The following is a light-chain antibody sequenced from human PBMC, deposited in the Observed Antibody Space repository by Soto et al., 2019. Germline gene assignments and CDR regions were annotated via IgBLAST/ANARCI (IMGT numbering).Light chain of an antibody. J-gene: IGKJ1*01. CDR1: ENISTQ. CDR2: GAS. CDR3: QQYNRWPRA. V-gene: IGKV3-15*01. Sequence: EIMMTQSPAILSVSPGERGTLXCRASENISTQVAWYQQKPGKAPRLLIYGASTRPFGTPARFSGTGSETEFTRTISSLQSEDFAVYYGQQYNRWPRAFGQGTKVDIK.